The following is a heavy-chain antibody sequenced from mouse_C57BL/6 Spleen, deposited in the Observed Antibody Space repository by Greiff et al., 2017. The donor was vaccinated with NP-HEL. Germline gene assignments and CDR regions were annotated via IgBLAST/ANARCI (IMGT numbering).Heavy chain of an antibody. CDR3: ARYDYDGAWFAY. J-gene: IGHJ3*01. CDR1: GYTFTNYW. V-gene: IGHV1-63*01. Sequence: QVQLQQSGAELVRPGTSVKMSCKASGYTFTNYWIGWAKQRPGHGLEWIGDIYPGGGYTNYNEKFKGKATLTADKSSSTAYLQFSSLTSEDSAIYYCARYDYDGAWFAYWGQGTLVTVSA. CDR2: IYPGGGYT. D-gene: IGHD2-4*01.